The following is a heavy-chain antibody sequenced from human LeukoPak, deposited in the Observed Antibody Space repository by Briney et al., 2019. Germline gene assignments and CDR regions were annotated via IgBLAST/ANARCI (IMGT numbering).Heavy chain of an antibody. Sequence: EASVKVSCKASGYTFTGYYMHWVRQAPGQGLEWMGRINPNSGGTNYAQKFQGRVTMTRDTSISTAYMELSRLRSDDTAVYYCARGALYCSGGSCCSRVNYWYFDLWGRGTLVTVSS. J-gene: IGHJ2*01. D-gene: IGHD2-15*01. V-gene: IGHV1-2*06. CDR1: GYTFTGYY. CDR3: ARGALYCSGGSCCSRVNYWYFDL. CDR2: INPNSGGT.